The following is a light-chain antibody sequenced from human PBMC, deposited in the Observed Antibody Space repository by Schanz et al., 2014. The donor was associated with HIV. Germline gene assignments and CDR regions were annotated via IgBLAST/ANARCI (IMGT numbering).Light chain of an antibody. CDR1: SSDVGTYNL. CDR3: SSYTRSSPVV. CDR2: EDT. V-gene: IGLV2-14*02. J-gene: IGLJ2*01. Sequence: QSALTQPASVSGSPGQSITIPCTGTSSDVGTYNLVSWYQQHPGEAPKLIIYEDTERPSGVSNRFSGFKSGNTASLTISGLQADDEADYYCSSYTRSSPVVFGGGTKVTVL.